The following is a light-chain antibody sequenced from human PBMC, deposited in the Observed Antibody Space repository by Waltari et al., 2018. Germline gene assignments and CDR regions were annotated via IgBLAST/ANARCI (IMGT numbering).Light chain of an antibody. CDR2: SNN. J-gene: IGLJ2*01. CDR1: SSNIGSNT. Sequence: QSVLTQPPSASGTPGQRVTISCSGSSSNIGSNTVNWYQQLPGTAPKLLIYSNNQRPSGVPYRFSGSKSGTSASLAISGLQSEDEADYYCAAWDDSLNGLVFGGGIKLTVL. CDR3: AAWDDSLNGLV. V-gene: IGLV1-44*01.